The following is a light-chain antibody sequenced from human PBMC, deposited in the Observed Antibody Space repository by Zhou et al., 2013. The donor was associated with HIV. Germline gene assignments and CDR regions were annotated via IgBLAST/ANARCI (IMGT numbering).Light chain of an antibody. Sequence: EVVLTQSPVTLSLSPGERATLSCRASQSVRNYLAWYQQKCGQAPRLLIYDTSNRATGIPARFSGSGSGTDFTLTISSLEPEDFAVYYCQQRSDWPITFGQGTQLEIK. V-gene: IGKV3-11*01. CDR1: QSVRNY. J-gene: IGKJ5*01. CDR2: DTS. CDR3: QQRSDWPIT.